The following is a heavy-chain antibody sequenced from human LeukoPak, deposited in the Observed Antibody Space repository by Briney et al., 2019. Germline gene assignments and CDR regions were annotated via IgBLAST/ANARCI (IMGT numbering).Heavy chain of an antibody. D-gene: IGHD2-15*01. CDR1: GGSFSGYY. J-gene: IGHJ4*02. CDR2: IYYSGST. CDR3: ARDGGEGPYFDF. Sequence: SETLSLTCAVYGGSFSGYYWSWIRQPPGKGLEWIGYIYYSGSTNYNPSLKSRVTISVDTSKNQSSLKVSSVTAADTAVYYCARDGGEGPYFDFWGQGTLVTVSS. V-gene: IGHV4-59*01.